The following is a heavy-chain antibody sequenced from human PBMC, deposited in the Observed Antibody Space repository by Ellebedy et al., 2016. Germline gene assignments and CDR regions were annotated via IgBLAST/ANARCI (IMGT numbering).Heavy chain of an antibody. CDR2: IRNSGEKT. CDR1: GFTYSSYT. CDR3: AKDRHGSGSSDLDF. Sequence: GESLKISXAASGFTYSSYTMNWVRQAPGKGLEWVSSIRNSGEKTYYADSVEGRFIISRDNSKNMLYLYMSSLRAEDTAVYYCAKDRHGSGSSDLDFWGQGTLVTVSS. V-gene: IGHV3-23*01. D-gene: IGHD3-10*01. J-gene: IGHJ4*02.